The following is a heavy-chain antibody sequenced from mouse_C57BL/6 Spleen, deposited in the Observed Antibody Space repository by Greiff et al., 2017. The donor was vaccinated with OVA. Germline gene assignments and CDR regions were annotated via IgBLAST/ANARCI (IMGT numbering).Heavy chain of an antibody. V-gene: IGHV1-26*01. Sequence: VQLQQSGPELVKPGASVKLSCKASGYTFTDYYMNWVKQSPGQGLEWIGGINPKSGGTSYNQKFKGKATLTVDKSYSTAYMELGSLTSEDSAVYYCAGYGNDYWGQGTTLTVSS. CDR1: GYTFTDYY. CDR2: INPKSGGT. J-gene: IGHJ2*01. CDR3: AGYGNDY. D-gene: IGHD2-1*01.